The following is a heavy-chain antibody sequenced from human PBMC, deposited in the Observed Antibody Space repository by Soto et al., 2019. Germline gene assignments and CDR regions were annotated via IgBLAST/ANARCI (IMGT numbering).Heavy chain of an antibody. CDR1: GFTFSSYG. CDR2: IWYDGSNK. D-gene: IGHD6-13*01. J-gene: IGHJ5*02. Sequence: GGSLRLSCAASGFTFSSYGMHWVRQAPGKGLEWVAVIWYDGSNKYYADSVKGRFTISRDNSKNTLYLQMNSLRAEDTAVYYCARDSEAGTEAAWFDPWGQGTLVTVSS. V-gene: IGHV3-33*01. CDR3: ARDSEAGTEAAWFDP.